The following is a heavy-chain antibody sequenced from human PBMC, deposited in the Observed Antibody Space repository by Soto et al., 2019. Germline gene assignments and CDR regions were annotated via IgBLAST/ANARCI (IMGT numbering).Heavy chain of an antibody. CDR3: ARERAYGDYASGY. J-gene: IGHJ4*02. D-gene: IGHD4-17*01. CDR2: NSAYNGNT. Sequence: QVQLVQSGAEVKKPGASVKVSCKASGYTFTSYGISWVRQAPGQGLEWMGWNSAYNGNTNYAQKLQGRATXTXDXXTSPAYMGLRSLRSDDTAVYYCARERAYGDYASGYWGQGTLVTVSS. CDR1: GYTFTSYG. V-gene: IGHV1-18*01.